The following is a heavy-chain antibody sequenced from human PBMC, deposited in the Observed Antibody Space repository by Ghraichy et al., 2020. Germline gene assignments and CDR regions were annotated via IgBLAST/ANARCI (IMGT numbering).Heavy chain of an antibody. J-gene: IGHJ6*02. CDR2: IYYSGST. D-gene: IGHD6-13*01. CDR3: ARVGAAAAQRNYYYGMDV. CDR1: GGSISSYY. V-gene: IGHV4-59*01. Sequence: SETLSLTCTVSGGSISSYYWSWIRQPPGKGLEWIGYIYYSGSTNYNPSLKSRVTISVDTSKNQFSLKLSSVTAADTAVYYCARVGAAAAQRNYYYGMDVWGQGTTVTVSS.